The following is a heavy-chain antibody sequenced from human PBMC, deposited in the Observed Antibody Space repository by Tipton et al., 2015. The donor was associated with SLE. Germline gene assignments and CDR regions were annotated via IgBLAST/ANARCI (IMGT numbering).Heavy chain of an antibody. Sequence: GSLRLSCAASGFTFSSYSINWVRQAPGKGLEWVSYISSSSSTIYYADSVKGRFTISRDNAKNSLYLQMNSLRAEDTAVYYCARESEGVGAFDIWGQGTTVTVSS. CDR3: ARESEGVGAFDI. V-gene: IGHV3-48*01. CDR1: GFTFSSYS. J-gene: IGHJ3*02. D-gene: IGHD3-16*01. CDR2: ISSSSSTI.